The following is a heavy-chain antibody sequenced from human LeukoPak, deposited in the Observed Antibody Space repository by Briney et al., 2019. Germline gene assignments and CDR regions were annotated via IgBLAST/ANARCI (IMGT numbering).Heavy chain of an antibody. J-gene: IGHJ4*02. CDR2: INHSGDT. Sequence: PSETLSLTCAVYGVSFNGYYWTWIRQPPGKGLEWIGEINHSGDTNYNPSLKSRVTISVDTSKNQFSLKLTSVTAADTAVYYCARDGYGSGWDYWGQGTLVTVSS. CDR1: GVSFNGYY. CDR3: ARDGYGSGWDY. D-gene: IGHD3-10*01. V-gene: IGHV4-34*01.